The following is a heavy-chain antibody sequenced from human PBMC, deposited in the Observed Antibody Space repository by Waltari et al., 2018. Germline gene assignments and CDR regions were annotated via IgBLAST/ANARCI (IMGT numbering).Heavy chain of an antibody. Sequence: QLQLQESGPGLVEPSETLSLTCTVSGGSISSSSYYLGWIRQPPGKGLEWIGSIYYSGSTYYNPSLKSRVTISVDTSKNQFSLKLSSVTAADTAVYYCARGRSSWYVFYYWGQGTLVTVSS. CDR1: GGSISSSSYY. CDR3: ARGRSSWYVFYY. V-gene: IGHV4-39*07. J-gene: IGHJ4*02. CDR2: IYYSGST. D-gene: IGHD6-13*01.